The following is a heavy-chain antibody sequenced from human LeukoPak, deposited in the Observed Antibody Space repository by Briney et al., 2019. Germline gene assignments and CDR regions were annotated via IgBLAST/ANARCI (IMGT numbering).Heavy chain of an antibody. V-gene: IGHV4-34*01. Sequence: SETLSLTCAVYGGSFSGYYWSWIRQPPGKGLEWIGEINHSGSTNYNPSLKSRVTISVDTSKNQFSLKLSSVTAADTAVYYCARHAYYDFWSGYYDYYYYYMDVWGKGTTVTVSS. J-gene: IGHJ6*03. D-gene: IGHD3-3*01. CDR2: INHSGST. CDR1: GGSFSGYY. CDR3: ARHAYYDFWSGYYDYYYYYMDV.